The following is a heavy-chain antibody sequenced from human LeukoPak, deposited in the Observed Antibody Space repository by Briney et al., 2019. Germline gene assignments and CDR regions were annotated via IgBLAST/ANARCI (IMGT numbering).Heavy chain of an antibody. CDR3: ARDSCSGGSCYSDY. CDR1: GFTFSTYT. V-gene: IGHV3-30-3*01. D-gene: IGHD2-15*01. Sequence: GGSLRLSCAASGFTFSTYTMHWVRQAPGKGLEWVAVISYDGSNKYYADSVKGRFTISRDNSENTLYLQMNSLRVDDTAVYYCARDSCSGGSCYSDYWGQGTLVTVSS. J-gene: IGHJ4*02. CDR2: ISYDGSNK.